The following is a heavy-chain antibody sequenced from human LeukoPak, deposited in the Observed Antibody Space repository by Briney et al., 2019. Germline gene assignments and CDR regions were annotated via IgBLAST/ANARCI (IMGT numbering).Heavy chain of an antibody. D-gene: IGHD3-3*01. CDR2: IYYSGST. CDR1: GGSISSSSYY. V-gene: IGHV4-39*01. CDR3: ARGPGGVFGVVIIYYYYYMDV. J-gene: IGHJ6*03. Sequence: SETLSLTCTVSGGSISSSSYYWGWIRQPPGKGREWIGSIYYSGSTYYNPSLKSRVTISVDTSKNQFSLKLSSVTAAATAVYYCARGPGGVFGVVIIYYYYYMDVWGKGTTVTVSS.